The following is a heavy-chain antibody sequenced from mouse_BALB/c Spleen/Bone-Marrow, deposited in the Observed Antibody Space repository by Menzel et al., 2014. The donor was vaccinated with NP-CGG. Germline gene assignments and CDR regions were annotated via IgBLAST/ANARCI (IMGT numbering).Heavy chain of an antibody. CDR1: GFTFSSYT. D-gene: IGHD3-1*01. J-gene: IGHJ4*01. Sequence: EVHLVESGGGLVQPGRSLKLSCAASGFTFSSYTVSWVRQTPEKRLEWVAYISNGGGSTYYPDTVKGRFTISRDNAKNTLYLQMSSLKSEDTAMYYCARQLGLRWAMDYWGQGTSVTVSS. CDR3: ARQLGLRWAMDY. CDR2: ISNGGGST. V-gene: IGHV5-12-2*01.